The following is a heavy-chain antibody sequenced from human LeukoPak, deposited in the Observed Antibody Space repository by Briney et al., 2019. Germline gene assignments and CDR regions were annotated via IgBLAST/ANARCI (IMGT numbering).Heavy chain of an antibody. CDR1: EFTFSGYW. J-gene: IGHJ4*02. V-gene: IGHV3-7*01. CDR2: INQDGSEK. D-gene: IGHD6-13*01. Sequence: GGSLRLSCAASEFTFSGYWMNWVRQAPGKGPEWVANINQDGSEKHYVDSVKGRFTISRDNVKNSLFLQMNSLRVEDTAVFYFARDGFVGAADYWGQGTLVTVSS. CDR3: ARDGFVGAADY.